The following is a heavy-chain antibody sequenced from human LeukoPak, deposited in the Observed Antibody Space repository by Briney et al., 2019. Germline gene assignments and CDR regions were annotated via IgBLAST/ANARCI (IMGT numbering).Heavy chain of an antibody. J-gene: IGHJ6*03. V-gene: IGHV4-39*01. CDR2: IXYSGST. CDR3: ARHVGSSSSGWYDFYYMDV. Sequence: IXYSGSTYYNPSLKSRVTISVDTSKNQFSLNLSSVTAADTAMHYCARHVGSSSSGWYDFYYMDVWGKGTTVTVSS. D-gene: IGHD6-19*01.